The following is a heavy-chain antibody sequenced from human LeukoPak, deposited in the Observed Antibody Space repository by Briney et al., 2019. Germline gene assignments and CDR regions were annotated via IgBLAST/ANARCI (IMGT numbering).Heavy chain of an antibody. Sequence: ASVKVSCKASGYTFISKGIHWVRQAPGQRLEWMAWINTDNSNTKRSQTLLGRVTITRDTSATTAYMELSSLRFEDTAVYYCARSTGPGGYFDFWGQGTLVTVSS. D-gene: IGHD3-16*01. J-gene: IGHJ4*02. CDR3: ARSTGPGGYFDF. V-gene: IGHV1-3*04. CDR2: INTDNSNT. CDR1: GYTFISKG.